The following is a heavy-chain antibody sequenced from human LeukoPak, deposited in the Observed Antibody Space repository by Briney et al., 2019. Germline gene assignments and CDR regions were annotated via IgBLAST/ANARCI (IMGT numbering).Heavy chain of an antibody. Sequence: ASVTVSCKASGYTFTSYYIHWVRQAPRQGLEWMGIINSSGGSTTYAQKFQGRVTMTRDTSTSRVYMELSSLRSEDTAVYYCARGLGHMVAKTHDFYYYGMDVWGQGTTVTVSS. V-gene: IGHV1-46*01. D-gene: IGHD2-21*01. J-gene: IGHJ6*02. CDR1: GYTFTSYY. CDR2: INSSGGST. CDR3: ARGLGHMVAKTHDFYYYGMDV.